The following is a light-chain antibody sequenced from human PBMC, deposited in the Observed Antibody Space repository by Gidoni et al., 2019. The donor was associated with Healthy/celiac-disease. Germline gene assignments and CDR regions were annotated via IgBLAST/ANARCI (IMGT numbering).Light chain of an antibody. J-gene: IGKJ2*01. CDR1: QSVSSN. Sequence: IVVTLSAATLSVSPGERATLSCRASQSVSSNLAWYQQKPGQAPRLLIYGAYTRDTGIPARFSGSGSGTEFTLTISSLQSEDFAVYYCQQYNNWPPYTFGQGTKLEIK. CDR3: QQYNNWPPYT. CDR2: GAY. V-gene: IGKV3-15*01.